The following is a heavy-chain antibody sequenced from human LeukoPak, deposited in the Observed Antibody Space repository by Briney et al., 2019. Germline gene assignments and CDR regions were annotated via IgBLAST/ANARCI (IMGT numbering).Heavy chain of an antibody. CDR1: GFTFNNCA. Sequence: GGSLRLSCAASGFTFNNCAMHWVRQAPGKGLEWLAVISNDGTKKYYADSAKGRFTISRDKSKSTLSLQMNSLRTEDTAVYYCARDGGNTGVGDYWGQGTLVTVSS. V-gene: IGHV3-30-3*01. D-gene: IGHD4-23*01. J-gene: IGHJ4*02. CDR2: ISNDGTKK. CDR3: ARDGGNTGVGDY.